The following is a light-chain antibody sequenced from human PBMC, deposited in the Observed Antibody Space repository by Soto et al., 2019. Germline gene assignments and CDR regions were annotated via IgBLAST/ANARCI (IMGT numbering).Light chain of an antibody. Sequence: LPQPRSVSGSPGQSVTISCTGTNSNIGFYNFVSWYQQHPDKAPHLVIYDVNKRPSGVPDRFSGSKSGNTASLTISGLQADDEADYYCCSYAGSYSYVFGIGRKFTVL. V-gene: IGLV2-11*01. CDR3: CSYAGSYSYV. CDR1: NSNIGFYNF. CDR2: DVN. J-gene: IGLJ1*01.